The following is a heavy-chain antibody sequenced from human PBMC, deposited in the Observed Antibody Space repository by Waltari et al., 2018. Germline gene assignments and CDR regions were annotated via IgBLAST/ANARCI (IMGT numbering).Heavy chain of an antibody. V-gene: IGHV4-4*07. Sequence: QVQLQESGPGLVKPSETLSLTCTVSGGSISSYYWSWIRQPAGKGLEWIGRIYTSGSTNYHPSLKSRVTMSVDTSKNQFSLKLSSVTAADTAVYYCAKAGNYYDSSGYYDYYYYYMDVWGKGTTVTVSS. J-gene: IGHJ6*03. D-gene: IGHD3-22*01. CDR2: IYTSGST. CDR1: GGSISSYY. CDR3: AKAGNYYDSSGYYDYYYYYMDV.